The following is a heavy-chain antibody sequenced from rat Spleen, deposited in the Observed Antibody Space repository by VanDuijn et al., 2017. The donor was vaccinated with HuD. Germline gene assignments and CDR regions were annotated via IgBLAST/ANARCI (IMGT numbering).Heavy chain of an antibody. V-gene: IGHV3-3*01. CDR1: GYSITSNY. J-gene: IGHJ3*01. D-gene: IGHD1-6*01. CDR2: INSAGST. CDR3: ARSEGVHYYLPFAD. Sequence: EVQLQESGPGLVKPSQSLSLTCSVTGYSITSNYWGWIRKFPGNKLEWMGYINSAGSTNYNPSLKSRISISRDTSKNQFFLQVNSLSTDDTTTYYCARSEGVHYYLPFADWGQGTLVTVSS.